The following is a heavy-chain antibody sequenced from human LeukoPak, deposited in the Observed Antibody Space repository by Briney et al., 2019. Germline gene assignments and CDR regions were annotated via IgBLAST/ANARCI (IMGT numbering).Heavy chain of an antibody. CDR1: GFTFSSYG. D-gene: IGHD3-22*01. V-gene: IGHV3-33*01. CDR3: ARVDDYDRPFDY. Sequence: GGSLRLSCAASGFTFSSYGMHWVRQAPGKGLEWVAVIWYDGSNKYYADSVKGRFTISRDNSKNTLYLQLNSLRAEDTAVYYCARVDDYDRPFDYWGQGTLVTVSS. J-gene: IGHJ4*02. CDR2: IWYDGSNK.